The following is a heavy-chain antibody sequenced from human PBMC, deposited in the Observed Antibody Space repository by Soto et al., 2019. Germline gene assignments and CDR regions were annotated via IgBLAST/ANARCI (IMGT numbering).Heavy chain of an antibody. CDR3: ARGFGVVPAPQYFDY. V-gene: IGHV5-51*01. D-gene: IGHD2-2*01. CDR1: GYSFTSYW. Sequence: GESLKISCKGSGYSFTSYWIGWVRQMPGKGLEWMGIIYPGDSDTRYSPSFQGQVTISADKSISTAYLQWSSLKASDTAMYYCARGFGVVPAPQYFDYWGQGTLVTVSS. CDR2: IYPGDSDT. J-gene: IGHJ4*02.